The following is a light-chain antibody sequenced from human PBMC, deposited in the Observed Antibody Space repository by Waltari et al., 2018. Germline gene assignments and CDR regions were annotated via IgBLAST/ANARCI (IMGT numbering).Light chain of an antibody. Sequence: EFVLTQSPDTLSLSPGGRATLSCRASQSLSRSRLAWYQPKPGQAPRLLIYAASSRATGIPDRFSGSGSGTDFSLTISRVEPEDVAVYYCQQYSSSVMYTFGQGTKLEIQ. CDR3: QQYSSSVMYT. CDR2: AAS. J-gene: IGKJ2*01. CDR1: QSLSRSR. V-gene: IGKV3-20*01.